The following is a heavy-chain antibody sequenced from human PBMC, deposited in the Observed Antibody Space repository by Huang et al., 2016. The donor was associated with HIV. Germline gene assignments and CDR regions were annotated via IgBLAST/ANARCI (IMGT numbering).Heavy chain of an antibody. CDR3: ARQWTILEWLLGLDV. V-gene: IGHV4-34*02. J-gene: IGHJ6*02. D-gene: IGHD3-3*01. Sequence: QMQLQQRGAGLLKPSETLSLTCGVSGGSFTGNYLTWIRQAPGTGLEWIGEVNDSGATNDNPSLNGRVTISLDKSNRELSLNLRSVTAADTAVYYCARQWTILEWLLGLDVWGQGTTVIVSS. CDR1: GGSFTGNY. CDR2: VNDSGAT.